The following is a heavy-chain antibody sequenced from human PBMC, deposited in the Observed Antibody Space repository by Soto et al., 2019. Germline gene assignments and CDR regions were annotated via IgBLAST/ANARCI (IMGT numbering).Heavy chain of an antibody. CDR3: ARGQYSSGWYETLDY. J-gene: IGHJ4*02. Sequence: LRLSCAASGFTFSSYAMHWVRQAPGKGLEYVSAISSNGGSTYYANSVKGRFTISRDNSKNTLYLQMGSLRAEDIAVYYCARGQYSSGWYETLDYWGQGTLVTVSS. CDR1: GFTFSSYA. V-gene: IGHV3-64*01. CDR2: ISSNGGST. D-gene: IGHD6-19*01.